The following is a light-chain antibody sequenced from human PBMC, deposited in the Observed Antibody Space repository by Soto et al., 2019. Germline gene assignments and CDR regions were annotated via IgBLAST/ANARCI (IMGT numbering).Light chain of an antibody. V-gene: IGLV1-44*01. J-gene: IGLJ1*01. CDR2: SNY. Sequence: QSVLTQPPSASGTPGQWITISCAGSRSNIESNNVTWYQQLPGTAPKLVIYSNYDRPSGVPDRFSGSTSGTSASLVIRGLQSEDEADYYCAAWDDILNGYVFGGGTKLTVL. CDR3: AAWDDILNGYV. CDR1: RSNIESNN.